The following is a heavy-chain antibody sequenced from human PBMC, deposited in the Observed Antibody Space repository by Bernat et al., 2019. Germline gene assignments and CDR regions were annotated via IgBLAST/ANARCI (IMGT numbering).Heavy chain of an antibody. CDR3: AHRFEYCGKWNEGVFDI. V-gene: IGHV2-5*02. J-gene: IGHJ3*02. Sequence: QITLKESGPTLVKPTQTLTLTCTFSGFSLTSSPVGVGWIRQPPEKAPEWLALVYWDDDKRYSPSLKSRLTIIKDTPNNQVVLIMTNVDPVDTATYYCAHRFEYCGKWNEGVFDIWGQGALVTVSS. D-gene: IGHD1-1*01. CDR2: VYWDDDK. CDR1: GFSLTSSPVG.